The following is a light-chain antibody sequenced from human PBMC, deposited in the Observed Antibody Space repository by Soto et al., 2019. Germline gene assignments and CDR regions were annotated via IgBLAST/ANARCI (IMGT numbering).Light chain of an antibody. CDR1: QSLLHSNGYNY. Sequence: DIVMTQSPLSLPVTPGEPASISCRSIQSLLHSNGYNYLDWYLQKPGQSPQLLIYLGSNRASGVPDRFSGSGSGTDFTLTISRVEAEDVGVYYCMQALPTQLTFGGGTKVEIK. V-gene: IGKV2-28*01. J-gene: IGKJ4*01. CDR2: LGS. CDR3: MQALPTQLT.